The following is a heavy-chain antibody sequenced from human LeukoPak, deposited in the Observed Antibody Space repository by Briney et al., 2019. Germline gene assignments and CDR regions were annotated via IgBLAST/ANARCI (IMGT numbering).Heavy chain of an antibody. V-gene: IGHV3-23*01. CDR2: ISSSGSGGNT. CDR1: GFTFSSYA. D-gene: IGHD1-26*01. J-gene: IGHJ2*01. CDR3: AKDRTVGASYWYLDL. Sequence: GGSLRLSCAASGFTFSSYAMSWVRQAPGKGLEWVSGISSSGSGGNTYYADSVKGRFTISRDSSKNTLFLHMNTLRAEDTAIYYCAKDRTVGASYWYLDLWGRGTLVTVSS.